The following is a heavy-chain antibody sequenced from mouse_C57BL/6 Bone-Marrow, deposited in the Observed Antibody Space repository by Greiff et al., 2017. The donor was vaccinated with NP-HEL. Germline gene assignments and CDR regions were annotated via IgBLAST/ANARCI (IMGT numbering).Heavy chain of an antibody. CDR1: GYTFTSYG. CDR3: ARRDGNYWYFDV. D-gene: IGHD2-1*01. CDR2: IYPRSGNT. Sequence: VKLMESGAELARPGASVKLSCKASGYTFTSYGISWVKQRTGQGLEWIGEIYPRSGNTYYNEKFKGKATLTADKSSSTAYMELRSLTSEDSAVYFCARRDGNYWYFDVWGTGTTVTVSS. V-gene: IGHV1-81*01. J-gene: IGHJ1*03.